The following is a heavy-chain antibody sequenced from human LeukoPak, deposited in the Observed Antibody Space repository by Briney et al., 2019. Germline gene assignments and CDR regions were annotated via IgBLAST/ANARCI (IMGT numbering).Heavy chain of an antibody. CDR2: INPSGGST. Sequence: ASVKVSCKASGYTFTSYGISWVRQAPGQGLEWMGIINPSGGSTSYAQKFQGRVTMTRDTSTSTVYMELSSLRSEDTAVYYCARGDGPGGYFDYWGQGTLVTVSS. J-gene: IGHJ4*02. CDR1: GYTFTSYG. CDR3: ARGDGPGGYFDY. V-gene: IGHV1-46*01. D-gene: IGHD5-24*01.